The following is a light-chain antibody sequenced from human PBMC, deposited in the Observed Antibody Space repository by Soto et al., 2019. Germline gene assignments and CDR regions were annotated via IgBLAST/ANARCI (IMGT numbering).Light chain of an antibody. CDR3: QQYNSYSWT. V-gene: IGKV1-5*01. Sequence: DIQMIQSPSALSASVGDRVTITRRASQSISRRLAWYQQKPGKAPKLLIYDASSLESGVPAGFSGSGSGTQFTLTISSLHPDDFATYYCQQYNSYSWTFGQGTKV. J-gene: IGKJ1*01. CDR1: QSISRR. CDR2: DAS.